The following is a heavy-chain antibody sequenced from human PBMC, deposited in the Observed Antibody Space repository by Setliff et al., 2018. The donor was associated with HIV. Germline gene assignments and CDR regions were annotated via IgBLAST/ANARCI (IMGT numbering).Heavy chain of an antibody. CDR2: IYHSGSA. CDR1: SYSISGGYY. Sequence: ASETLSLTCGVSSYSISGGYYWGWIRQPPGKGLEWIGSIYHSGSAYYNPSLKSRVTISVDTSKNQFSLKMSSLTAADTAVYYCARHGGITGTTDAFDIWGQGTMVTVS. D-gene: IGHD1-7*01. V-gene: IGHV4-38-2*01. J-gene: IGHJ3*02. CDR3: ARHGGITGTTDAFDI.